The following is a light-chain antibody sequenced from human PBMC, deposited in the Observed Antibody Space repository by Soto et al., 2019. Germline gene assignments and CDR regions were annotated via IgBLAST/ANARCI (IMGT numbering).Light chain of an antibody. CDR3: QKYNSAPLT. J-gene: IGKJ1*01. CDR2: AAS. V-gene: IGKV1-27*01. CDR1: QGISNY. Sequence: DIQMTQSPSSLSASVGDRVTITCRASQGISNYFAWYQQKPGKVPKLLIYAASTLQSGVPSRVSGSGSGTDFTLTISSLQPEDVATYYCQKYNSAPLTFGQGTKVEIK.